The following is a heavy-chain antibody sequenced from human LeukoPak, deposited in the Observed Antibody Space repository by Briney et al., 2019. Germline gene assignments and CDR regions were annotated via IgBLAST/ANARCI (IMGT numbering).Heavy chain of an antibody. Sequence: KSSETLSLTCSVSGDSVSRSDSYWDWIRQPPGKGLEWIGSIYHSGSTYYNPSLKSRVTISVDTSKNQFSLKLSSVTAADTAVYYCARDRRGYSGYDTYYFDYWGQGTLVTVSS. V-gene: IGHV4-39*07. CDR1: GDSVSRSDSY. CDR3: ARDRRGYSGYDTYYFDY. D-gene: IGHD5-12*01. J-gene: IGHJ4*02. CDR2: IYHSGST.